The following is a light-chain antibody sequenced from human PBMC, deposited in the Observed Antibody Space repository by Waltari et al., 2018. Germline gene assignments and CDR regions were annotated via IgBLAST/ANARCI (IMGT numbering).Light chain of an antibody. CDR3: SSFASDGSYV. Sequence: QSALTQPPSVSGSPGQSVTISCTGTSSDVGTYYLVSWYQQSPGTAPKLLVYEVTYRAPGVPARFSASKSGNTASLTISGLQPEDEADYYCSSFASDGSYVFGTGTTVAVL. V-gene: IGLV2-18*02. CDR1: SSDVGTYYL. J-gene: IGLJ1*01. CDR2: EVT.